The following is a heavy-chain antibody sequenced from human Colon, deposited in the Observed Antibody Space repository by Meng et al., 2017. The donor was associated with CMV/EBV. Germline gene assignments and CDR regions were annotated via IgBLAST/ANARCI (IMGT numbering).Heavy chain of an antibody. V-gene: IGHV3-15*01. Sequence: GESLKISCTVSGFTFSNVWMSWARQAPGKGLEWVGRIKSKNDGGTTDYAAPVKGRFTISTDDSKNTLYLQMNSLKTEDTAVYYCTTDEATSGEIIDYGMDVWGQGTTVTVSS. J-gene: IGHJ6*02. CDR1: GFTFSNVW. CDR3: TTDEATSGEIIDYGMDV. CDR2: IKSKNDGGTT. D-gene: IGHD3-3*01.